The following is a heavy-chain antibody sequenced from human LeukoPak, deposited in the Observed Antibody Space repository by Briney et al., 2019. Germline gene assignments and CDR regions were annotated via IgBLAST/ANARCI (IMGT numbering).Heavy chain of an antibody. J-gene: IGHJ4*02. V-gene: IGHV3-23*01. CDR1: GFTFSSYA. Sequence: GGSLRLSCAASGFTFSSYAMSWVRQAPGKGLEWVSAISGSGGSTYYADSVKGRFTISRDNSKNTLYLQMNSLRAEDTAVYYCAKVGSYDFWSGPYYYFDYWGQGTLVTVSS. D-gene: IGHD3-3*01. CDR2: ISGSGGST. CDR3: AKVGSYDFWSGPYYYFDY.